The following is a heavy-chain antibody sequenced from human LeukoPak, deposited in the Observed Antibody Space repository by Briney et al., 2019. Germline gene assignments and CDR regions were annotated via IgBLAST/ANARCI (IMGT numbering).Heavy chain of an antibody. J-gene: IGHJ3*02. Sequence: PSETLSLACSVSGVSISSGSNYWGWIRQPPGKTLEWIGSIYHSGSTYYNPSLKSRVTISVDTSKNQFSLKLSSVTAADTAVYYCARDEWGDGYNVKTFDIWGQGTMVTVSS. CDR3: ARDEWGDGYNVKTFDI. CDR1: GVSISSGSNY. CDR2: IYHSGST. V-gene: IGHV4-39*07. D-gene: IGHD5-24*01.